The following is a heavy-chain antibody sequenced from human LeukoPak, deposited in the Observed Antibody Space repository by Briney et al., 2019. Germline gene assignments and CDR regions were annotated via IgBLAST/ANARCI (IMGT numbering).Heavy chain of an antibody. CDR1: GGSFSGYY. J-gene: IGHJ4*02. V-gene: IGHV4-34*01. Sequence: SETLSLTCAVYGGSFSGYYWSWIRQPPGKGLEWIGEINHSGSANYNPSLKSRVTISVDTSKNQFSLKLSSVTAADTAVYYCARGFDHYYGSGSYFRWGQGTLVTVSS. CDR2: INHSGSA. CDR3: ARGFDHYYGSGSYFR. D-gene: IGHD3-10*01.